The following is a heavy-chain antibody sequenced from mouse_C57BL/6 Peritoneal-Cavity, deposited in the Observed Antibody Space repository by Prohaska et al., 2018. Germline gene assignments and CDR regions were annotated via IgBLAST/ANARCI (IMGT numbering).Heavy chain of an antibody. CDR2: IRNKANSYTT. J-gene: IGHJ2*01. CDR3: ARSTVVFDY. D-gene: IGHD1-1*01. Sequence: EVKLVESGGGLVQPGGSLSLSCAASGFTFTDYYMSWVRQPPGKALEWLGFIRNKANSYTTEYSASVKGRFTISRDNSQSILYLQMNALRAEDSATYYCARSTVVFDYWGQGTTLTVSS. V-gene: IGHV7-3*01. CDR1: GFTFTDYY.